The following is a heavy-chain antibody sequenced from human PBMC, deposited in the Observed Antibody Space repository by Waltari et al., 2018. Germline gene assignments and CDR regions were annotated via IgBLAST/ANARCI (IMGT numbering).Heavy chain of an antibody. J-gene: IGHJ4*02. V-gene: IGHV3-30*17. CDR2: IAYDGSNK. CDR3: ARGSPRLDTAMAPPGY. CDR1: GFTFRRYA. D-gene: IGHD5-18*01. Sequence: QVQLVESGGGVVPPGRALSRACAASGFTFRRYAMHRVSQAPGKGLEWVAVIAYDGSNKYYADSVKVRFTISRDNSKNTLYLQMNSLRAEDTAVYYCARGSPRLDTAMAPPGYWGQGTLVTVSS.